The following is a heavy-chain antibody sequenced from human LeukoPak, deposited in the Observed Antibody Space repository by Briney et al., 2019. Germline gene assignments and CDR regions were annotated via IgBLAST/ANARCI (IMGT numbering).Heavy chain of an antibody. CDR1: GFTFSSYW. J-gene: IGHJ4*02. CDR3: ARDGAKDGYILSFDY. V-gene: IGHV3-7*01. D-gene: IGHD5-24*01. Sequence: GGSLRLSCAASGFTFSSYWMSWVRQAPGKGLEGVANIKQDGSEKYYVDSVKGRFTISRDNAKNSLYLQMNSLRAEDTAVYYCARDGAKDGYILSFDYWGQGTLVTVSS. CDR2: IKQDGSEK.